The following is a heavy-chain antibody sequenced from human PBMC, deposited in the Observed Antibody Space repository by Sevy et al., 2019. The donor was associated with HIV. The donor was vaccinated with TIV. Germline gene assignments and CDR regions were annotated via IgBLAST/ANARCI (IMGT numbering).Heavy chain of an antibody. CDR1: GDSVSSNSAA. CDR3: AKGSYSSSGYYYNGMDV. D-gene: IGHD6-13*01. Sequence: QSQTLSLTCAISGDSVSSNSAAWNWIRQSPSRGLEWLGRTYYRSKWYNEYAVSVKSRITITPDTSKNQFSMQLNPVTPEDTAVYYCAKGSYSSSGYYYNGMDVWGQGTTVTVSS. V-gene: IGHV6-1*01. CDR2: TYYRSKWYN. J-gene: IGHJ6*02.